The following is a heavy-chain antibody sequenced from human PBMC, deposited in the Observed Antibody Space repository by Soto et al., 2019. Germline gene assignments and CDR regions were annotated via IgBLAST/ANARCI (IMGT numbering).Heavy chain of an antibody. CDR2: INSDGSNT. V-gene: IGHV3-74*01. Sequence: GVSLRLSCAACGFSVSSYWMHRLRQAPGKGLVWVSRINSDGSNTNYADSVKGRFTISRDNAKNTLYLQMNSLRAEDTAVYYCTRDEGFTRFDPWGQGTLVTVSS. CDR3: TRDEGFTRFDP. J-gene: IGHJ5*02. CDR1: GFSVSSYW.